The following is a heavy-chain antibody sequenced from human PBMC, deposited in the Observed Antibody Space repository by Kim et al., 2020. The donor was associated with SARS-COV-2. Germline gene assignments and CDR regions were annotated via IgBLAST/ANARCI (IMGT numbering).Heavy chain of an antibody. CDR1: GFTFSNAW. J-gene: IGHJ3*02. CDR2: IKSKTDGGTT. V-gene: IGHV3-15*01. CDR3: TTEMEEDIVVVPAAMPGLGAFDI. Sequence: GGSLRLSCAASGFTFSNAWMSWVRQAPGKGLEWVGRIKSKTDGGTTDYAAPVKGRFTISRDDSKNTLYLQMNSLKTEDTAVYYCTTEMEEDIVVVPAAMPGLGAFDIWGPGTMVTVSS. D-gene: IGHD2-2*01.